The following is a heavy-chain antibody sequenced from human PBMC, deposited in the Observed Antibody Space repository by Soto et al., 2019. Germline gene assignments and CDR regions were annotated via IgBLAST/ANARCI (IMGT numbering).Heavy chain of an antibody. CDR3: VHSRCGGDCLRSYSSHYYYGMDV. D-gene: IGHD2-21*02. CDR2: VYWDNDK. V-gene: IGHV2-5*02. Sequence: QITLKESGPTLVKPTQTLTLTCTFSGFSLSTGGVSVGWIRQPPGKALEWLALVYWDNDKRYSPSLKSRLTVTKDTSKNQVVLTMTNMDPVDTATYYCVHSRCGGDCLRSYSSHYYYGMDVWGQGTTVTVFS. CDR1: GFSLSTGGVS. J-gene: IGHJ6*02.